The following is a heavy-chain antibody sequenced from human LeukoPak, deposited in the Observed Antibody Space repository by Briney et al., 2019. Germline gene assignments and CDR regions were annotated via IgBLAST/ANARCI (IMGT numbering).Heavy chain of an antibody. CDR2: IYYSGST. V-gene: IGHV4-39*01. Sequence: SETLSLTCTVSGGSISSSSYYWGWIRQPPGKGLEWIGSIYYSGSTYYNPSLKSRVTISVDTSKNQFSLKLSSVTAADTAVYHCARRRAYGGLGLFDYWGQGTLVTVSS. CDR1: GGSISSSSYY. D-gene: IGHD4-23*01. J-gene: IGHJ4*02. CDR3: ARRRAYGGLGLFDY.